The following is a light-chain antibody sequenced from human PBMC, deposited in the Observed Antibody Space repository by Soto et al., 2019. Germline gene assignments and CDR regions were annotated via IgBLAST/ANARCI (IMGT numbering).Light chain of an antibody. J-gene: IGKJ5*01. CDR1: QSVSSN. CDR2: GAS. CDR3: QQYGSSPIT. Sequence: EIVMTQSPATLSVSPVERATLSFTASQSVSSNLAWYQQKPGQAPRLLIYGASSRATGIPDRFSGSGSGTDFTLTISRLEPEDFAVYYCQQYGSSPITFGQGTRLEIK. V-gene: IGKV3-20*01.